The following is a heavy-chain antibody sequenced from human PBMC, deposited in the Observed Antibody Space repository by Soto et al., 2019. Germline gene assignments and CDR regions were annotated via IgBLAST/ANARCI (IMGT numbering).Heavy chain of an antibody. CDR1: GFTFSNAW. CDR3: TAAHLEWSCVAFDI. Sequence: EVQLVESGGGLVQPGGSLRLSCAASGFTFSNAWMNWVRQAPGKGLEWVGRIKSKTDGGTTDYAAPVKGRFTISRDDSKTTLYQQMNRLHTADTAGYYCTAAHLEWSCVAFDIWGQGTMVIVSS. V-gene: IGHV3-15*07. CDR2: IKSKTDGGTT. D-gene: IGHD3-3*01. J-gene: IGHJ3*02.